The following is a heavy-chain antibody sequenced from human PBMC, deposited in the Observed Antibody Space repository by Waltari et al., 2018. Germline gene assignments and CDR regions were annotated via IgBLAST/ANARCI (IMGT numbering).Heavy chain of an antibody. CDR3: ARGPASIGWFDGGRQWLPHVY. CDR2: INHSGST. Sequence: QVQLQQWGAGLLKPSETLSLTCAVYGGSFSGYYWRWIRQPPGQGLEWIGEINHSGSTNYNPSLKSRVTISVDTSKNQFSLKLSSVTAADTAVYYCARGPASIGWFDGGRQWLPHVYWGQGTLVTVSS. D-gene: IGHD6-19*01. J-gene: IGHJ4*02. CDR1: GGSFSGYY. V-gene: IGHV4-34*01.